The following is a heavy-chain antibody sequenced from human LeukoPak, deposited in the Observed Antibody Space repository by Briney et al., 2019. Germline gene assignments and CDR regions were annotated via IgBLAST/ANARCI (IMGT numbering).Heavy chain of an antibody. CDR2: ISSSSSYM. D-gene: IGHD3-9*01. CDR1: GFTFSTSG. Sequence: GGSPRLSCAASGFTFSTSGMNWVRQAPGKGLEWVSAISSSSSYMYYGDSVKGRFSISRDNAKSSLYLQMNSLRAEDTAVYYCARLYVLRYFDWSADAFDIWGQGTMVTVSS. J-gene: IGHJ3*02. CDR3: ARLYVLRYFDWSADAFDI. V-gene: IGHV3-21*01.